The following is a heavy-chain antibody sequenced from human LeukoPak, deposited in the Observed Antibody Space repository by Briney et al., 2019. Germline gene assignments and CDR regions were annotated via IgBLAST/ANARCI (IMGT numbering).Heavy chain of an antibody. V-gene: IGHV4-59*08. CDR1: GGSIGSYY. CDR3: ARKPTYGHYPRGYFDY. CDR2: IYYSGST. D-gene: IGHD4-17*01. J-gene: IGHJ4*02. Sequence: SETLSLTCTVSGGSIGSYYWSWIRQPPGKGLEWIGYIYYSGSTNYNPSLKSRVTISVDTSKNQFSLKLSSVTAADTAVFYCARKPTYGHYPRGYFDYWGQGTLVTVSS.